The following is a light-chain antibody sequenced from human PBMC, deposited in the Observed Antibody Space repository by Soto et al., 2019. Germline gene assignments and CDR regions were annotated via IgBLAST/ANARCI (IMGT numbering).Light chain of an antibody. Sequence: DIQMTQSPSSLSASVGDRVTITCRASQSISNYLNWYRQKPGKAPKLLIYAASSLHSGVPSRFSGSVSGTDFTLTISSLHPEDFATYYCQQSYSTLFTFGPGTKVDIK. CDR2: AAS. V-gene: IGKV1-39*01. J-gene: IGKJ3*01. CDR3: QQSYSTLFT. CDR1: QSISNY.